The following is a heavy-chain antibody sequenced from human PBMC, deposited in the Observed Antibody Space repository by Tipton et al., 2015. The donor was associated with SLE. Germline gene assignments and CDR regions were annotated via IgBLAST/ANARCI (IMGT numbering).Heavy chain of an antibody. D-gene: IGHD5-12*01. CDR2: IYYSGST. CDR3: ARGGPYYYYYMDV. J-gene: IGHJ6*03. Sequence: TLSLTCAVSGYSISSGYYWSWIRQPPGKGLEWIGYIYYSGSTNYNPSLKSRVTISVDTSKNQFSLKLSSVTAADTAVYYCARGGPYYYYYMDVWGKGTTVTVSS. CDR1: GYSISSGYY. V-gene: IGHV4-61*01.